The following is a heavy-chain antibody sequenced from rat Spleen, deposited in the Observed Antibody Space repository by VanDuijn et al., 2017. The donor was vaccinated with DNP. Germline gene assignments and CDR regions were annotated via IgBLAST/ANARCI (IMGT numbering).Heavy chain of an antibody. CDR1: GFTFSNYY. CDR3: ARHGRVTTVAAYWYFDF. CDR2: VTSSGGST. J-gene: IGHJ1*01. Sequence: EVQLVESGGGLVQPGRSLRVSCAASGFTFSNYYMAWVRQAPKKGLEWVASVTSSGGSTYYPDSVKGRFIISRDNARNTLYLQMNSLRSEDTATYFCARHGRVTTVAAYWYFDFWGPGTMVTVSS. V-gene: IGHV5-25*01. D-gene: IGHD1-11*01.